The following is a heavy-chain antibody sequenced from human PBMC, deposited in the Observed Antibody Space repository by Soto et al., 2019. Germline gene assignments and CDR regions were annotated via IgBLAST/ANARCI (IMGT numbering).Heavy chain of an antibody. CDR1: GFTFSSYS. CDR2: ISSSSSYI. CDR3: ASPPSDSSGWYYYYYGMDV. V-gene: IGHV3-21*01. J-gene: IGHJ6*02. D-gene: IGHD6-19*01. Sequence: EVQLVESGGGLVKPGGSLKLSCAASGFTFSSYSMNWVRQAPGKGLEWVSSISSSSSYIYYADSVKGRFTISRDNAKNSLYLQMNSLRAEDTAVYYCASPPSDSSGWYYYYYGMDVWGQGTTVTVSS.